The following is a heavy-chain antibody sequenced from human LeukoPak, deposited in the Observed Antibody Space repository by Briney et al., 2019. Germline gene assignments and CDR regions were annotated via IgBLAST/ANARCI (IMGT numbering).Heavy chain of an antibody. Sequence: GGSLRLSCAASGFTFSSYSMNWVRQAPGKGLEWVSSISSSRSYIYYADSVKGRFTISRDNAKNSLYLQMYGLRPEDTAVYFCARLDGADPWGQGTLVTVSS. CDR2: ISSSRSYI. CDR3: ARLDGADP. D-gene: IGHD3-16*01. V-gene: IGHV3-21*01. J-gene: IGHJ5*02. CDR1: GFTFSSYS.